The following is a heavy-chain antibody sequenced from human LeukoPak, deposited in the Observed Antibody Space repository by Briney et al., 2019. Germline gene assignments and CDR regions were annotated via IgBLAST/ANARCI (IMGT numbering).Heavy chain of an antibody. D-gene: IGHD3-10*01. J-gene: IGHJ4*02. CDR3: ARAIRGSGSYRYLDY. CDR2: IYYSGST. CDR1: GGSISSYY. V-gene: IGHV4-59*01. Sequence: SETLSLTCTVSGGSISSYYWSWIRQPPGKGLEWIGYIYYSGSTNYNPSLKSRVTISVDTSKNQFSLKLSSVTAADTAVYYCARAIRGSGSYRYLDYWGEGTLVTVSS.